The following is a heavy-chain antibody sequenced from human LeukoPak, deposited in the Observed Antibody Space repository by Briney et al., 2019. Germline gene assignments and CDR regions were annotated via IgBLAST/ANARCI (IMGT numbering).Heavy chain of an antibody. V-gene: IGHV4-59*01. D-gene: IGHD5-12*01. Sequence: SETLSLTCTLSGGSISTYYWSWIRQPPGKGLEWIVYIYHSGSTNYNPSLKSRVTISVDTSKNQCSLQLSSVTAADTAVYYCARGGGYASAIGYWGQGALVTVSS. J-gene: IGHJ4*02. CDR2: IYHSGST. CDR3: ARGGGYASAIGY. CDR1: GGSISTYY.